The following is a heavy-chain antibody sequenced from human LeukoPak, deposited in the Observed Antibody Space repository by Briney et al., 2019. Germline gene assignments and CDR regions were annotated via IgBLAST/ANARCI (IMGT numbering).Heavy chain of an antibody. Sequence: GGSLRLSCAASGFTFSSYAMSWVRQAPGKGLEWVSAISGSGGSTYHADAVKGRFTISRDNSKNTLYLQMNSLRAEDTAVYYCAKSIAAAGSSSLGEYWRQGTLVTVSS. V-gene: IGHV3-23*01. CDR3: AKSIAAAGSSSLGEY. CDR1: GFTFSSYA. D-gene: IGHD6-13*01. J-gene: IGHJ4*02. CDR2: ISGSGGST.